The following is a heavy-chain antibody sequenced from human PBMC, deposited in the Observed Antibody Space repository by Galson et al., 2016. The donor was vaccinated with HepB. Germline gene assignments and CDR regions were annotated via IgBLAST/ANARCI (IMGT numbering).Heavy chain of an antibody. D-gene: IGHD3-10*01. CDR2: ISWNSGRI. J-gene: IGHJ1*01. Sequence: SLRLSCATSGFTFNDYAVHWVRQAPGKGLEWVSGISWNSGRIDYADSVKGRFTVSRDNAKNSLYLQINSLRAEDTALYYCAKATSGSAYGSRYFQHWGQGTLVTVSS. CDR3: AKATSGSAYGSRYFQH. CDR1: GFTFNDYA. V-gene: IGHV3-9*01.